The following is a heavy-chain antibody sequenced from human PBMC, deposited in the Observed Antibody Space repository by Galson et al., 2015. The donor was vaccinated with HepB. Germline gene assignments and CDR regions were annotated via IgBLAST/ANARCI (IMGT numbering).Heavy chain of an antibody. V-gene: IGHV3-30*03. CDR1: GFTFSSYG. CDR2: ISYDGSNQ. Sequence: SLRLSCAASGFTFSSYGMHWVRQAPGKGLEWVALISYDGSNQKYVESVKGRFTISRDNSENTLYLQMNSLRAEDTAVYYCAFLGNSGSYLAVFDIWGQGTRVTVSS. CDR3: AFLGNSGSYLAVFDI. J-gene: IGHJ3*02. D-gene: IGHD1-26*01.